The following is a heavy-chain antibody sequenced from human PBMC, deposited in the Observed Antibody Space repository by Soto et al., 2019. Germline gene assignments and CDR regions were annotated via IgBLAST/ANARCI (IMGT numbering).Heavy chain of an antibody. V-gene: IGHV3-23*01. D-gene: IGHD6-6*01. J-gene: IGHJ4*02. CDR1: GFTFSSYA. Sequence: LRLSCAASGFTFSSYAMSWVRQAPGKGLEWVSAISGSGGSTYYADSVKGRFTISRDNSKNTLYLQMNSLRAEDTAVYYCAKDREYSSSWPYFDYWGQGTLVTVSS. CDR2: ISGSGGST. CDR3: AKDREYSSSWPYFDY.